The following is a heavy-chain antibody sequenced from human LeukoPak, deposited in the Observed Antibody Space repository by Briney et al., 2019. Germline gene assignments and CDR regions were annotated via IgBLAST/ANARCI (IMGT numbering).Heavy chain of an antibody. Sequence: GGSLRLSCAASGFTFSNYGMHWVRQAPGKGLEWVAFVRYDETTKFYADSVKGRFTISRDNSNNTLFLQMNSLRADDSAVYYCAKGASDIWSPIAYWGRGTLVTVSS. CDR2: VRYDETTK. J-gene: IGHJ4*02. V-gene: IGHV3-30*02. D-gene: IGHD3-3*01. CDR3: AKGASDIWSPIAY. CDR1: GFTFSNYG.